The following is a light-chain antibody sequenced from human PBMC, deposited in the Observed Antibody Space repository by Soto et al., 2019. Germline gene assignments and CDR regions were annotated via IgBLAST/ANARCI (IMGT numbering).Light chain of an antibody. CDR2: KAS. CDR3: QQYGSSGT. CDR1: QTISSW. J-gene: IGKJ1*01. Sequence: DIQMTQSPSTLSGSVGDRVTITCRASQTISSWLAWYQQKPGKAPKLLIYKASTLKSGVPSRFSGSGSGTEFTLTISRLEPEDFAVYYCQQYGSSGTFGQGNKVDIK. V-gene: IGKV1-5*03.